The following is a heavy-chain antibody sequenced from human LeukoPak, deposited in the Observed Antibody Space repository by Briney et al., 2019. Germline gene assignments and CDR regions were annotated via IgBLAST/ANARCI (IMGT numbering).Heavy chain of an antibody. D-gene: IGHD1-7*01. CDR3: ARDGGNYGTL. J-gene: IGHJ4*02. V-gene: IGHV4-61*02. CDR1: GGSISSGSYY. CDR2: IYTSGST. Sequence: SETLSLTCTVSGGSISSGSYYWSWIRQPAGKGLEWIGRIYTSGSTNYNPSLKSRVTISVDRSKNQFSLKLSSVTAADTAVYYCARDGGNYGTLWGQGTLVTVSS.